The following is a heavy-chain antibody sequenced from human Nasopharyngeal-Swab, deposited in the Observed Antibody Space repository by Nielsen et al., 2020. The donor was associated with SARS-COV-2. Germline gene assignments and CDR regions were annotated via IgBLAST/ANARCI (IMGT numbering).Heavy chain of an antibody. D-gene: IGHD2-15*01. V-gene: IGHV3-30*03. Sequence: GRSLRPSFAAPGFTFSSYGMHWVPQAPGKGREWLAVISYDGSNKYYADSVKGRFTNSRDNSKTALYLQINSLRAEDTAVYYCSVLHIVGGAMDVWGQGTTVTVSS. CDR1: GFTFSSYG. CDR2: ISYDGSNK. CDR3: SVLHIVGGAMDV. J-gene: IGHJ6*02.